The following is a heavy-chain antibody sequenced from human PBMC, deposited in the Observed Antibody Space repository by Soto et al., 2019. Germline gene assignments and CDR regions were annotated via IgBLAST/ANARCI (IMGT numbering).Heavy chain of an antibody. D-gene: IGHD5-12*01. J-gene: IGHJ4*02. V-gene: IGHV1-69*13. CDR1: GVTFSRQD. CDR3: ATNEGRDGYSFDY. Sequence: GASVKVSCKASGVTFSRQDMRLVRQAPGQGLEWMGGIIPIFGTPQYAEKFQDRVTITADESTSTAYMELSSLTSEDTAVYYCATNEGRDGYSFDYWGQGTLVTVSS. CDR2: IIPIFGTP.